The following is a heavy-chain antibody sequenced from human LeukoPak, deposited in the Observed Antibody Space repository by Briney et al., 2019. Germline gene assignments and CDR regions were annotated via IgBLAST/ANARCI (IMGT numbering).Heavy chain of an antibody. J-gene: IGHJ1*01. CDR2: VSGSGRST. V-gene: IGHV3-23*01. CDR3: PKASDSSGYYEGYFQH. CDR1: GFTFSTYA. D-gene: IGHD3-22*01. Sequence: GRSLRLSCAASGFTFSTYAMSWVRQAPGKGLEWVSGVSGSGRSTYYADSVKGRFTISRDNSKNTLYLQMNSLRVEDTAVYYCPKASDSSGYYEGYFQHWGQGTLVTVSS.